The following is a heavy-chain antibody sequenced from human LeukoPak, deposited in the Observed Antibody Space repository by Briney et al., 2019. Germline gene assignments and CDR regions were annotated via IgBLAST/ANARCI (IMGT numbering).Heavy chain of an antibody. CDR1: GYTFSSYD. Sequence: ASVRVSCKASGYTFSSYDINWLRQPTGQGLEWMGWMRPSSGDTGYAQNFQGRVTMTRNASIDTAYMELSRLRSDDTAVYYCARGPPDSSSSDYWGQGTLVTVSS. CDR3: ARGPPDSSSSDY. D-gene: IGHD6-13*01. V-gene: IGHV1-8*01. J-gene: IGHJ4*02. CDR2: MRPSSGDT.